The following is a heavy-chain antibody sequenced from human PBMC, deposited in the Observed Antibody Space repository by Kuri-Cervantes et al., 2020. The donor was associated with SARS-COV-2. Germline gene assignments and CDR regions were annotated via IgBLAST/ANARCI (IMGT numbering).Heavy chain of an antibody. D-gene: IGHD2-21*01. Sequence: ASVKVSCKASGYTFTSYGISWVRQAPGQGLEWMGWISAYNGSTNYAQKLQGRVTMTTDTPTSTAYMELRSLRSDDAAVYYCAVFECGGDCLNWFDPWGQGTLVTVSS. CDR2: ISAYNGST. J-gene: IGHJ5*02. V-gene: IGHV1-18*01. CDR3: AVFECGGDCLNWFDP. CDR1: GYTFTSYG.